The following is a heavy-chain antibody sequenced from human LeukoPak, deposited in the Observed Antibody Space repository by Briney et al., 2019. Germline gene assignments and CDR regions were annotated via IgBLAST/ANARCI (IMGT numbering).Heavy chain of an antibody. Sequence: PGGSLRLSCAASGFTFSSYAMHWVRQAPGKGLEGVAVISYDGSNKYYADSVKGRFTISRDNSKNTLYLQMNSLRAEDTAVYYCARYDTMIRDDAFDIWGQGTMVTVSS. J-gene: IGHJ3*02. D-gene: IGHD3-22*01. CDR2: ISYDGSNK. CDR3: ARYDTMIRDDAFDI. V-gene: IGHV3-30-3*01. CDR1: GFTFSSYA.